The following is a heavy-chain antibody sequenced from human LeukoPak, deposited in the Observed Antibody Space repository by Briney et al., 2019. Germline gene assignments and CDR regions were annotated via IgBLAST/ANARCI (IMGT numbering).Heavy chain of an antibody. J-gene: IGHJ4*02. CDR1: GGSISSSSYY. Sequence: SETLSLTCTVSGGSISSSSYYWGWIRQPPGKGLEWLGSIYYSGSTYYNPSLKSRVTISVDTSKNQFSLKLSSVTAADTAVYYCARHAAHVLLWSGENWGQGTLVTVSS. CDR3: ARHAAHVLLWSGEN. V-gene: IGHV4-39*01. CDR2: IYYSGST. D-gene: IGHD3-10*01.